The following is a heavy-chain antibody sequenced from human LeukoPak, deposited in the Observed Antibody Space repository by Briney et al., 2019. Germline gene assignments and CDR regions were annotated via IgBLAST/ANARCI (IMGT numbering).Heavy chain of an antibody. J-gene: IGHJ4*02. D-gene: IGHD5-24*01. CDR2: IKQDGSEK. CDR1: GFTLSSYW. CDR3: ARQTERDAYNRY. Sequence: PGGSLRLSCAVSGFTLSSYWMTWVRQAPGKGLEWVANIKQDGSEKNYVDSVKGRFTISRDNAKNSLYLQMSSLRADDTVLYYCARQTERDAYNRYWGQGTLVTVSS. V-gene: IGHV3-7*05.